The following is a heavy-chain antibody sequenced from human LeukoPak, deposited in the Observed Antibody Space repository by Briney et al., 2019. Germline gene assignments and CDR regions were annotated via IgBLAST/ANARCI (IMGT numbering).Heavy chain of an antibody. CDR1: GVTVSSNY. CDR2: IYSGGST. J-gene: IGHJ4*02. D-gene: IGHD3-16*01. V-gene: IGHV3-66*01. Sequence: GESLRLSCAASGVTVSSNYMSWVRQAPGKGLEWVSVIYSGGSTYYEDSVKGRFTISRDNSKNTVYLQMNSLRAEDTAVYYCARDQGGLPFDHWGQGTLVTVSS. CDR3: ARDQGGLPFDH.